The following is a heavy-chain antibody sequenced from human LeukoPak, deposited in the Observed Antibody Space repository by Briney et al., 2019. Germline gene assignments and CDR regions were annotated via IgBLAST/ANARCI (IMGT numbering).Heavy chain of an antibody. V-gene: IGHV3-7*03. J-gene: IGHJ4*02. CDR2: VKHDGTEI. CDR3: ANWYYYENGAYWC. D-gene: IGHD3-22*01. CDR1: GFTFSDYW. Sequence: PGGSLRLSCAGSGFTFSDYWMTWVRHPPGKGLEWVATVKHDGTEIYYVDSVKGRFTISRDNAKNSLFLQMNSLRAEDTAVYYCANWYYYENGAYWCWGQGTLVSVSS.